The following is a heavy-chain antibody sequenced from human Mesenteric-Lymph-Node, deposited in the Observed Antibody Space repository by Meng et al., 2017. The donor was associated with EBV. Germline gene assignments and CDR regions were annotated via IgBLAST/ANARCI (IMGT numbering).Heavy chain of an antibody. V-gene: IGHV4-4*02. CDR1: GASISGPNW. Sequence: QLQLQEPGPGLVKPSGTLSLTCAVPGASISGPNWGSWVRQPPGKGLEWIGEAYHSGSTNYNPSLKSRVSMSVDTSKNHFSLKLTSVTAADTAMYYCAEVLNGYYYFDYWGQGTLVTVSS. CDR2: AYHSGST. J-gene: IGHJ4*02. D-gene: IGHD3-22*01. CDR3: AEVLNGYYYFDY.